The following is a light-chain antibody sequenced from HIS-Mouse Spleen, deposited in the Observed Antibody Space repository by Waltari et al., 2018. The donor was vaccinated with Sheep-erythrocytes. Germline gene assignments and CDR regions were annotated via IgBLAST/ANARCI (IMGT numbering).Light chain of an antibody. V-gene: IGLV2-11*01. Sequence: QSVLTQPPSASGTPGQRVTLSCSGSSSHVGGYNYVPWYQQHPGKAPKLMIYDVSKRPSGVPDRFSGSKSGNTASLTISGLQAEDEADYYCCSYAGSYTFVFGGGTKLTVL. CDR3: CSYAGSYTFV. CDR1: SSHVGGYNY. J-gene: IGLJ2*01. CDR2: DVS.